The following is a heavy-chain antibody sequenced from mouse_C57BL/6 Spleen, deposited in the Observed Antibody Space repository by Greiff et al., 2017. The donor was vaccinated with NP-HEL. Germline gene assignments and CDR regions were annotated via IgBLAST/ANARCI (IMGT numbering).Heavy chain of an antibody. CDR1: GYTFTSYW. D-gene: IGHD1-1*01. Sequence: QVQLQQPGAELVRPGSSVKLSCKASGYTFTSYWMHWVKQRPIPGLEWIGNIDPSDSETHYNPKFQDKATLTVDKSSSTAYMQLSSLTSEDSAVNYCARGRIQRSPFDYWGQGTTLTVSS. V-gene: IGHV1-52*01. CDR2: IDPSDSET. CDR3: ARGRIQRSPFDY. J-gene: IGHJ2*01.